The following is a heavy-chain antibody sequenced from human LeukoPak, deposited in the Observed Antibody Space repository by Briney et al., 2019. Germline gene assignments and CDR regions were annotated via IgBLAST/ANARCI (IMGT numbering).Heavy chain of an antibody. V-gene: IGHV3-23*01. CDR2: ISGSGGTT. D-gene: IGHD6-13*01. CDR3: ARDTGADSSTWYVADY. Sequence: GGSLRLSCAASGFTFSNYYMSWVRQAPGKGLEWVSAISGSGGTTYYADSVKGRFTISRDSSKNTLYLQMNSLRAEDTAIYYCARDTGADSSTWYVADYWGQGTLVTVSS. CDR1: GFTFSNYY. J-gene: IGHJ4*02.